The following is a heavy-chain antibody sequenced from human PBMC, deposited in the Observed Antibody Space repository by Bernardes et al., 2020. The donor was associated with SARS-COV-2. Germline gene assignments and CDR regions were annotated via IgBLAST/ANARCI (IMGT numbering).Heavy chain of an antibody. J-gene: IGHJ6*02. CDR1: GFTFSSYA. D-gene: IGHD3-10*01. CDR3: TREGPFGELHRTNYYYYGMDV. CDR2: ISGSGAGT. V-gene: IGHV3-23*01. Sequence: GGSLRLSCAASGFTFSSYAMSWVRQAPGKGLEWVSLISGSGAGTSYADSVKGRFTISRDNSKNTLYLQMNSLKTEDTAVYYCTREGPFGELHRTNYYYYGMDVWGQGTTVTVSS.